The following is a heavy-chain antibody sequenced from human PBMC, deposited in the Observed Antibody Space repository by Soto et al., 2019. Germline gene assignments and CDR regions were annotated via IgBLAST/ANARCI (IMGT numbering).Heavy chain of an antibody. V-gene: IGHV5-51*01. CDR2: IYPGDSDT. D-gene: IGHD6-13*01. Sequence: PGESLKISCMGSGYKVSTWHNFTSYWIAWVRQMPGEGLEWMGIIYPGDSDTRYSPSFQGQVTISADKSINSVYLQWSSLKASETATYYCARSTIGSGTFDIWGQGTMVTVSS. J-gene: IGHJ3*02. CDR3: ARSTIGSGTFDI. CDR1: GYKVSTWHNFTSYW.